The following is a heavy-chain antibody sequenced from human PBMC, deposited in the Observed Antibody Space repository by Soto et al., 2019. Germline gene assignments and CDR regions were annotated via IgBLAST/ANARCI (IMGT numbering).Heavy chain of an antibody. V-gene: IGHV1-69*01. CDR2: IIPLFGTA. Sequence: QVQLVQSGAEVKKPGSSVKVSCKASGGTFSRYGINWVRQAPGHGLEWMGGIIPLFGTANYAQKFQGRVTITADESKSTAHMELRSLRSEDTAVYYCARDYGHDCSGGNCYFYFWGQGTLVTVSS. CDR1: GGTFSRYG. CDR3: ARDYGHDCSGGNCYFYF. D-gene: IGHD2-15*01. J-gene: IGHJ4*02.